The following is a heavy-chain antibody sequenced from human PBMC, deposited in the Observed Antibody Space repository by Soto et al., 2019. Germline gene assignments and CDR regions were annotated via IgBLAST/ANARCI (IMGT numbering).Heavy chain of an antibody. J-gene: IGHJ5*02. CDR2: ISAYNGNT. CDR3: ARDMTTVTTTWFDP. V-gene: IGHV1-18*01. D-gene: IGHD4-17*01. Sequence: QVQLVQSGAEVKKPGASVKVSCKASGYTFTSYGISWVRQAPGQGLEWMGWISAYNGNTNYAQKLQGRVTMTTDTSTSTAYMELRGVRSGDTAVYYWARDMTTVTTTWFDPWGQGTLVTVSS. CDR1: GYTFTSYG.